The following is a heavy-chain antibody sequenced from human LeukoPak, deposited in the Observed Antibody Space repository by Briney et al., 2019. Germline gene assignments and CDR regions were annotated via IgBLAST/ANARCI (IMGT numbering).Heavy chain of an antibody. V-gene: IGHV4-39*01. CDR3: ARTRRSSWYHASDY. J-gene: IGHJ4*02. Sequence: SETLSLTCTVSGGSISSGSYYWGWIRQPPGKGLEWIGSIYYSGSTYYNPSLKSRITISVDTSKNQFSLKLSSVTAADTAVYYCARTRRSSWYHASDYWGQGTLVTVSS. D-gene: IGHD6-13*01. CDR2: IYYSGST. CDR1: GGSISSGSYY.